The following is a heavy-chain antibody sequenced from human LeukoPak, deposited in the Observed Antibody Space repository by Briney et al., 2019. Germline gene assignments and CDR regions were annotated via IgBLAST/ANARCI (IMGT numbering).Heavy chain of an antibody. CDR2: IYSGGTT. CDR1: GFTVSTNC. Sequence: GGSLRLSCAASGFTVSTNCMTWVRQAPGKGLEWVSTIYSGGTTYYADSVTGRFTISRHNSRNTLYLQMNSLRAEDTAVYYCARVDTVMAYYFDLWGQGTLVTVSS. J-gene: IGHJ4*02. D-gene: IGHD5-18*01. V-gene: IGHV3-53*04. CDR3: ARVDTVMAYYFDL.